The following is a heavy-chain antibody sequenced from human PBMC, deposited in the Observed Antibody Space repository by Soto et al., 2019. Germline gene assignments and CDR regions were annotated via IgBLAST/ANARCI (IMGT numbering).Heavy chain of an antibody. V-gene: IGHV4-59*08. Sequence: SETLSLTCTVSGGSISSYYWSWIRQPPGKGLEWIGYIYYSGNTNYNPSLKSRVTISVDTSKNQFSLKLSSVTAADTAVYYCASQLGRYFDWSENRFDPWGQGSLVTVS. J-gene: IGHJ5*02. CDR3: ASQLGRYFDWSENRFDP. CDR2: IYYSGNT. CDR1: GGSISSYY. D-gene: IGHD3-9*01.